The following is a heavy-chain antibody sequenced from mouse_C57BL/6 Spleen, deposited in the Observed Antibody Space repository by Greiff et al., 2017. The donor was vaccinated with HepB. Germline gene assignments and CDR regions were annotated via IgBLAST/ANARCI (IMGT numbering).Heavy chain of an antibody. Sequence: QVHVKQSGAELARPGASVKLSCKASGYTFTSYGISWVKQRTGQGLEWIGEIYPRSGNTYYNEKFKGKATLTADKSSSTAYMELRSLTSEDSAVYFCARMFSGGDYAMDYWGQGTSVTVSS. CDR3: ARMFSGGDYAMDY. CDR2: IYPRSGNT. V-gene: IGHV1-81*01. CDR1: GYTFTSYG. J-gene: IGHJ4*01. D-gene: IGHD6-2*01.